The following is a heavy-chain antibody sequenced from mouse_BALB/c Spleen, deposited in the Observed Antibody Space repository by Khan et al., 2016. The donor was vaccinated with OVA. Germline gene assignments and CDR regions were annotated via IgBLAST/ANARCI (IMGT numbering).Heavy chain of an antibody. D-gene: IGHD2-14*01. J-gene: IGHJ4*01. V-gene: IGHV9-4*02. Sequence: QIQLVQSGPELKKPGETVRISCKASGYTFTTAGIQWVQKMPGKGLKWIGWINTHSGVPKYAEDFKGRIAFSLEISVSTAYLQITNLTNEDTATXFCARGGAAYYRNDGGAMEYWGQGTSVTVSS. CDR1: GYTFTTAG. CDR3: ARGGAAYYRNDGGAMEY. CDR2: INTHSGVP.